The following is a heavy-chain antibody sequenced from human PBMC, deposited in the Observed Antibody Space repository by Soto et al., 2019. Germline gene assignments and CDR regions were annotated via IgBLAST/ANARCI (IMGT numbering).Heavy chain of an antibody. CDR1: GLTFSSYA. V-gene: IGHV3-30-3*01. CDR2: ISYDGSNK. D-gene: IGHD3-3*01. Sequence: PGGSLRLSCAASGLTFSSYAMHWVRQAPGKGLEWVAVISYDGSNKYYADSVKGRFTISRDNSKNTLYLQMNSLRAEDTAVYYCARETDFWSGYYYYYGMDVWGQGTTVTVSS. CDR3: ARETDFWSGYYYYYGMDV. J-gene: IGHJ6*02.